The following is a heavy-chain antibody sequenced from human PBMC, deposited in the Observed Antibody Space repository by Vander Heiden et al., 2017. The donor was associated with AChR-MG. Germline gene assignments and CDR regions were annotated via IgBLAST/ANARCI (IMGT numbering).Heavy chain of an antibody. V-gene: IGHV4-61*01. J-gene: IGHJ4*02. Sequence: QVQLQESGPGPVKPSETLSLTCPVPGGSVSSGSYYWSWIRQPPGKGLEWIGYIYYSGSTNYNPSLKSRVTISVDTSKNQFSLKLSSVTAADTAVYYCARGAAMVRGVPDYWGQGTLVTVSS. CDR1: GGSVSSGSYY. CDR2: IYYSGST. D-gene: IGHD3-10*01. CDR3: ARGAAMVRGVPDY.